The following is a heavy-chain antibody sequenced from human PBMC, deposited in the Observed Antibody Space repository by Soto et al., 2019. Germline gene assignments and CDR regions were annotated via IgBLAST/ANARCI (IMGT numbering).Heavy chain of an antibody. CDR2: ISNTGSTK. V-gene: IGHV3-11*01. D-gene: IGHD4-17*01. CDR3: ARDYYGDYNLDY. CDR1: GFSFSDYY. J-gene: IGHJ4*02. Sequence: KLGGSLRLSCVVSGFSFSDYYMSWIRQAPGKGLEWISYISNTGSTKYYADSVKGRFTISRDNAKNSLYLQMNSLRGEDTAVYYCARDYYGDYNLDYWGQGTLVTVSS.